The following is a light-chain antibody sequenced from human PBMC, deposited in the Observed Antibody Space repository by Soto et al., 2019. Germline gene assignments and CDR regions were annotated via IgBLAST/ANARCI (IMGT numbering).Light chain of an antibody. Sequence: QSALTQPASVSGSPGQSITISCTRAGSDVGGYNYVSWYQQHPGKAPKLMIYDVSNRPSGVSNRFSGSKSGNTASLTISGLQAEDEADFYCSSYTSSSTLGHVVFGGGTKLTVL. CDR1: GSDVGGYNY. CDR3: SSYTSSSTLGHVV. V-gene: IGLV2-14*01. J-gene: IGLJ2*01. CDR2: DVS.